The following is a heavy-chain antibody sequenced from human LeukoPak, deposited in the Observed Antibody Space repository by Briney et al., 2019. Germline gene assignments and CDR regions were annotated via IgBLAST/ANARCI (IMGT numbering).Heavy chain of an antibody. D-gene: IGHD3-9*01. CDR3: ARGKLILTGSDLDY. V-gene: IGHV1-46*01. CDR1: GGTFSSYA. CDR2: INPSGGST. J-gene: IGHJ4*02. Sequence: GSSVKVSCKASGGTFSSYAISWVRQAPGQGLEWMGIINPSGGSTSYAQKFQGRVTMTRDTSTSTVYMELSSLRSEDTAVYYCARGKLILTGSDLDYWGQGTLVTVSS.